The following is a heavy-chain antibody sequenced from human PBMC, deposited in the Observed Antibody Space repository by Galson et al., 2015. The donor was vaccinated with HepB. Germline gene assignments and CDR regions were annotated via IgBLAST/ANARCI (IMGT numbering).Heavy chain of an antibody. CDR3: ARGGEGWPTDYGDYDY. Sequence: SVKVSCKASGYTFTSYAMHWVRQAPGQRLEWMGWINAGNGNTKYSQNFQGRVTITSDTSARTAYMELSSLRSEDTAVYYCARGGEGWPTDYGDYDYWGQGTLVTVSS. CDR2: INAGNGNT. D-gene: IGHD4-17*01. J-gene: IGHJ4*02. V-gene: IGHV1-3*01. CDR1: GYTFTSYA.